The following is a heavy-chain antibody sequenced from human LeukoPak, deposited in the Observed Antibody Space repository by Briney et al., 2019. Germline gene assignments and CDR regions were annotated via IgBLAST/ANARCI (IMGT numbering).Heavy chain of an antibody. CDR1: GFTFSSYA. CDR3: ARDSSAPDYNWFDP. J-gene: IGHJ5*02. V-gene: IGHV3-30-3*01. CDR2: ISYDGSNK. Sequence: GGSLRLSYAASGFTFSSYAMHWVRQAPGKGLEWVAVISYDGSNKYYADSVKGRFTISRDNSKNTLYLQMNSLRAEDTAVYYCARDSSAPDYNWFDPWGQGTLVTVSS.